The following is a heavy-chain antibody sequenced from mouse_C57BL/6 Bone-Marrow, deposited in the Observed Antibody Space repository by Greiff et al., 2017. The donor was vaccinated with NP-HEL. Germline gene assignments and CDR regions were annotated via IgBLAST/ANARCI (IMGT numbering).Heavy chain of an antibody. D-gene: IGHD2-1*01. CDR2: IYPGDGDT. CDR1: GYAFSSSW. J-gene: IGHJ2*01. V-gene: IGHV1-82*01. CDR3: AGVGLYYGNVTLYYFDD. Sequence: VQLQQSGPELVKPGASVKISCKASGYAFSSSWMNWVKQRPGKGLEWIGRIYPGDGDTNYNGKFKGKATLTADKSSSTAYMQLSRLTSKDSAVYCCAGVGLYYGNVTLYYFDDWGQGTTLTVSS.